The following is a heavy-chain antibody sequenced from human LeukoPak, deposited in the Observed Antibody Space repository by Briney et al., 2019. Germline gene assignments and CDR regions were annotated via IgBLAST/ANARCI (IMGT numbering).Heavy chain of an antibody. CDR1: GGSISSYY. D-gene: IGHD3-22*01. CDR2: IYYSGST. V-gene: IGHV4-59*01. Sequence: SETLSLTCTVSGGSISSYYWNWIRQPPGKGLEWIGYIYYSGSTNYNPSLKSRVTISVDTSKNKFSLKLGSVTAADTAVYYCARYSSGYYYYYYGMDVWGQGTTVTVSS. CDR3: ARYSSGYYYYYYGMDV. J-gene: IGHJ6*02.